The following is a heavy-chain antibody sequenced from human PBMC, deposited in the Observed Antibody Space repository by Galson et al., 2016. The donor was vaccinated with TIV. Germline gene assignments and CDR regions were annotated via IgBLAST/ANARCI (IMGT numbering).Heavy chain of an antibody. V-gene: IGHV3-23*01. Sequence: SLRLSCAASGFTFISYAMSWVRQAPGKGLEWVSDISGGHGTTDYADSVKGRFTISRDNSKNTLYLQMDGLRAEDTAVYYCAKSEYYDFWSGYLGDCWGQGTLVTVSS. CDR1: GFTFISYA. D-gene: IGHD3-3*01. CDR2: ISGGHGTT. J-gene: IGHJ4*02. CDR3: AKSEYYDFWSGYLGDC.